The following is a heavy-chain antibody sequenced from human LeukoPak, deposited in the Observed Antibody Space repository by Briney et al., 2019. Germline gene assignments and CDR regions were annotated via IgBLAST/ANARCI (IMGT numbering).Heavy chain of an antibody. V-gene: IGHV4-59*01. CDR2: IHYSGNT. CDR1: GGSFSGYY. CDR3: ARDPSGYDYYFDY. Sequence: SETLSLTCAVYGGSFSGYYWSWIRQPPGKGLEWIGYIHYSGNTNYNSSLKSRLTISVDTSKNQLFLQLTSVTAADTAVYYCARDPSGYDYYFDYWGQGILVTVSS. D-gene: IGHD5-12*01. J-gene: IGHJ4*02.